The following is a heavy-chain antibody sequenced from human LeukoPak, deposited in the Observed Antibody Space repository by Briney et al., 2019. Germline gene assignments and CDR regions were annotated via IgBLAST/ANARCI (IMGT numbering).Heavy chain of an antibody. CDR1: GFTFSSYA. Sequence: GGSLRLSCAASGFTFSSYAMTWVRQAPGKGLEWVSTCLTGNTTYYSDSVKGRFTISRDNSKNTLYLQMNSLTAEDTAVYYCAKALPLEYSVPYFDYWGQGTLVTVSS. CDR2: CLTGNTT. V-gene: IGHV3-23*01. J-gene: IGHJ4*02. CDR3: AKALPLEYSVPYFDY. D-gene: IGHD1-1*01.